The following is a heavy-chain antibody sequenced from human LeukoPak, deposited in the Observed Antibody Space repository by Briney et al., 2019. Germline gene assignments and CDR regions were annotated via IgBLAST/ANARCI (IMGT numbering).Heavy chain of an antibody. Sequence: SVKVSCKASGGTFSSYAINWVRQAPGQGLEWMGRIIPILGIANYAQKFQGRVTITADKSTSTAYMELSSLRSEDTAVYYCARDMVRGVIGAFDIWGQGTMVTVSS. CDR3: ARDMVRGVIGAFDI. CDR2: IIPILGIA. V-gene: IGHV1-69*04. D-gene: IGHD3-10*01. J-gene: IGHJ3*02. CDR1: GGTFSSYA.